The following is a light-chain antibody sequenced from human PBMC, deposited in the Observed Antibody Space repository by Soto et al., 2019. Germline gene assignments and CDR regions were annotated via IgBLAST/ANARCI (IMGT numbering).Light chain of an antibody. V-gene: IGLV2-14*01. CDR3: SSYTSSSTRV. CDR1: SSDVGDYNY. Sequence: QSVLTQPASVSGSPGQSITISCTGTSSDVGDYNYVSWYQQHPGKAPKLMIYEVSNRPSGVSNRFSGSKSGNTASLTISGLQAEDEADYYCSSYTSSSTRVFGGRTKLTVL. J-gene: IGLJ3*02. CDR2: EVS.